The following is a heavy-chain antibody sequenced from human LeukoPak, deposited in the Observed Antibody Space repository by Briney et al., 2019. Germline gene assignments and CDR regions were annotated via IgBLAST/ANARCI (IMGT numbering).Heavy chain of an antibody. CDR2: ISPYSGNT. J-gene: IGHJ4*02. Sequence: ASVKVSRKASGYLFINYGISWLRQAPGQGLECMGWISPYSGNTDYAQKLQGRVTMTTDTSTTTAYMELRSLRFDDTAVYYCARTSGVSVAGSPYYFDFWGQGTLISVSS. CDR1: GYLFINYG. V-gene: IGHV1-18*01. CDR3: ARTSGVSVAGSPYYFDF. D-gene: IGHD6-19*01.